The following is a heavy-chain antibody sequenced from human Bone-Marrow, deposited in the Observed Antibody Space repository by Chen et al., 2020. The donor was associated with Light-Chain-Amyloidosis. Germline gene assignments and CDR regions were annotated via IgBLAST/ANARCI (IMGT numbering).Heavy chain of an antibody. CDR3: ARWLRSDSRGYPFDY. CDR1: GGSISSSGYY. V-gene: IGHV4-39*01. J-gene: IGHJ4*02. D-gene: IGHD3-22*01. Sequence: QLQLQESGPGLVKPSESLSLTCTVSGGSISSSGYYWAWIRQPPGNGLEWIGTIYYSGSTQYNPSLESRVTMSVDTSKNQFSLKLSSVTAADTAIYYCARWLRSDSRGYPFDYWGQGTLVTVSS. CDR2: IYYSGST.